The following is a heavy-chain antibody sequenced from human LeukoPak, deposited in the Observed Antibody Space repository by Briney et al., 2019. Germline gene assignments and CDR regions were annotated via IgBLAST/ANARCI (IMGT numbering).Heavy chain of an antibody. CDR1: GFTFSSYS. V-gene: IGHV3-21*04. CDR3: ATPRIAVAASFDY. J-gene: IGHJ4*02. Sequence: GGSLRLSCAASGFTFSSYSMNWVRQAPGKGLEWVSSISSSSSYIYYADSVKGRFTISRDNSKNTLYLQMNSLRAEDTAVYYCATPRIAVAASFDYWGQGTLVTVSS. CDR2: ISSSSSYI. D-gene: IGHD6-19*01.